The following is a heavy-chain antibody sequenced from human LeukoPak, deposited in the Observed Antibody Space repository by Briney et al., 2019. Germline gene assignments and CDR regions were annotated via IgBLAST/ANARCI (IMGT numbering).Heavy chain of an antibody. CDR1: GGSISSYY. V-gene: IGHV4-59*01. CDR3: AREGNNHYYHSDAFDI. CDR2: IYYSGST. D-gene: IGHD3-22*01. Sequence: SETLSLTCTVSGGSISSYYWSWIRQPPGEGREWIGYIYYSGSTNYNPSLKSRVTISVDTSKNQFSLKLSSVTAADTAVYYCAREGNNHYYHSDAFDIWGQGTMVTVSS. J-gene: IGHJ3*02.